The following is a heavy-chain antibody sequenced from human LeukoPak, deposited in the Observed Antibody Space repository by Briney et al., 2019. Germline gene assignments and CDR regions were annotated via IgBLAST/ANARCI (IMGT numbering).Heavy chain of an antibody. CDR3: ATTQDYGDYWVHDY. V-gene: IGHV1-3*01. Sequence: ASVKVSCKASGYTFTSYTMHWVRQAPGQRLEWMGWINAGNGNTKYSQKFQGRVTITRDTSASTAYMELSSLRSEDTAVYYCATTQDYGDYWVHDYWGQGTLVTVSS. D-gene: IGHD4-17*01. CDR2: INAGNGNT. CDR1: GYTFTSYT. J-gene: IGHJ4*02.